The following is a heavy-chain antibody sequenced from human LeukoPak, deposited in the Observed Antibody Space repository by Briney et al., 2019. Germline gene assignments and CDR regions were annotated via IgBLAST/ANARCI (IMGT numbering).Heavy chain of an antibody. CDR3: TADLSDSSAWSFDY. CDR2: IRTKSEGEPT. J-gene: IGHJ4*02. Sequence: PGGSLRLSCAASGFTFSDAWLSWVRQAPGKGLEWIGRIRTKSEGEPTDYPGPVKGRFTISRDHSKNTLYLQVNSLRTEDTAVYYCTADLSDSSAWSFDYWGQGTLVTVSS. D-gene: IGHD3-22*01. CDR1: GFTFSDAW. V-gene: IGHV3-15*01.